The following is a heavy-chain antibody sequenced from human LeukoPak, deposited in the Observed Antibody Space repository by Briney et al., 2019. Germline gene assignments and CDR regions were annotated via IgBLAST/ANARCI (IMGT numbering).Heavy chain of an antibody. CDR2: IIPIFGTA. D-gene: IGHD5-24*01. J-gene: IGHJ4*02. CDR3: ARGDGYTPFTFDY. V-gene: IGHV1-69*05. Sequence: ASVKVSCKASGGTFSSYAISWVRQAPGQGLEWMGGIIPIFGTANYAQKFQGRVTITTGESTSTAYMELSSLRSEDTAVYYCARGDGYTPFTFDYWGQGTLVTVSS. CDR1: GGTFSSYA.